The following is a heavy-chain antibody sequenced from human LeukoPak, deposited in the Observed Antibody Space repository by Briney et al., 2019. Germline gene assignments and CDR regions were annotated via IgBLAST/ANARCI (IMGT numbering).Heavy chain of an antibody. CDR3: ARDLVVVVAAPMYYYYGVDV. CDR2: IWYDGSNK. J-gene: IGHJ6*02. V-gene: IGHV3-33*01. D-gene: IGHD2-15*01. CDR1: GFTFSSYG. Sequence: QPGRSLRLSCAASGFTFSSYGMHWVRQAPGKGLEWVAVIWYDGSNKYYADSVKGRFTISRDSSKNTLYLQMNRLRAEDTAVYYCARDLVVVVAAPMYYYYGVDVWGQGTMVTVSS.